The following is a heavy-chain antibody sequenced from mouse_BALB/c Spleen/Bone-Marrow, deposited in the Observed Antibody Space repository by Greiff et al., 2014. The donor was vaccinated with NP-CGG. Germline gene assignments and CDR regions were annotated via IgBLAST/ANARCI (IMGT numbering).Heavy chain of an antibody. J-gene: IGHJ1*01. Sequence: VQLQQSGAELVKPGASVKLSCTASGFNIKVTYMHWVKQRPEQGLEWIGRIDPANGNTKYDPKFQGKATVTADTSSNTAYLQLSSLTSEDTAVYYCARGYGSSYGTGYFDVWGAGTTVTVSS. D-gene: IGHD1-1*01. CDR3: ARGYGSSYGTGYFDV. CDR1: GFNIKVTY. V-gene: IGHV14-3*02. CDR2: IDPANGNT.